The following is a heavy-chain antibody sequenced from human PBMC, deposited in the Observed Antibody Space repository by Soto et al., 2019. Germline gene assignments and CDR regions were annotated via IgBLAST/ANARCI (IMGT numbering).Heavy chain of an antibody. V-gene: IGHV3-48*03. Sequence: GGSLRLSGAASGCTVSSYERNWVRQAPGKGLEWVSYISSSGSTIYYADSVKGRFTISRDNAKNSLYLQMNSLRAEDTAVYYCARDVRTVYDSSGHQPGADWGQGTLVTVSS. CDR1: GCTVSSYE. D-gene: IGHD3-22*01. CDR3: ARDVRTVYDSSGHQPGAD. CDR2: ISSSGSTI. J-gene: IGHJ4*02.